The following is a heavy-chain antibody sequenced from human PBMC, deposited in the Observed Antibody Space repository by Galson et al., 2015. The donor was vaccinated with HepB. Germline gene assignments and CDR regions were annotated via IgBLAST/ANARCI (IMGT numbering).Heavy chain of an antibody. CDR1: GFTFSSYA. D-gene: IGHD2-2*01. CDR3: AKDVGSRYCSSTSCSNTGGY. Sequence: SLRLSCAASGFTFSSYAMSWVRQAPGKGLEWVSAISGSGGSTYYADSVKGRFTISRDNSKNTLYLQMNSLRAEDTAVYYCAKDVGSRYCSSTSCSNTGGYWGQGTLVTVSS. J-gene: IGHJ4*02. CDR2: ISGSGGST. V-gene: IGHV3-23*01.